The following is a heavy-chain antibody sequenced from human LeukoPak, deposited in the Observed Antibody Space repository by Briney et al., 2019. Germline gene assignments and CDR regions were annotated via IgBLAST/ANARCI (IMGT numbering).Heavy chain of an antibody. Sequence: ASVKVSCKASGYPFTGYYMHRVRQAPGQGLEWMGWINPNSGGTSYAQKFQGRVTMTKDTSISSAYMELSRLRSDDTAVYYCARNSESNWADYWGQGTLVTVSS. CDR3: ARNSESNWADY. CDR2: INPNSGGT. V-gene: IGHV1-2*02. CDR1: GYPFTGYY. J-gene: IGHJ4*02. D-gene: IGHD7-27*01.